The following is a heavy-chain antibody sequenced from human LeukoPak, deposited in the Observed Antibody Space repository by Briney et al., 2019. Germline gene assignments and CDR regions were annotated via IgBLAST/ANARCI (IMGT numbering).Heavy chain of an antibody. V-gene: IGHV3-7*01. CDR1: GFSFSSYW. CDR2: IKQDGNER. D-gene: IGHD6-19*01. CDR3: ARDSNSGWYFYYYYYMDV. Sequence: GGSLRLSCAASGFSFSSYWMTWVRQAPGKGLEWVANIKQDGNERYYVDSVKGRFTISRDNSKNTLYLQMNSLRAEDTAVYYCARDSNSGWYFYYYYYMDVWGKGTTVTVSS. J-gene: IGHJ6*03.